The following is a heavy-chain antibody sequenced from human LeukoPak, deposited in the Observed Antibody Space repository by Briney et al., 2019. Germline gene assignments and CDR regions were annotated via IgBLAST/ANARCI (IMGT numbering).Heavy chain of an antibody. CDR3: ARTGYCSSTSCYDAFDI. J-gene: IGHJ3*02. CDR1: GYSFTRYW. D-gene: IGHD2-2*01. Sequence: GESLKISCKGSGYSFTRYWIGWVRQMPGKGLKWMGIIYPGDSDTRYSPSFQGQVTISADKSISTAYLQWSSLKASDTTMYYCARTGYCSSTSCYDAFDIWGQGTMVTVSS. CDR2: IYPGDSDT. V-gene: IGHV5-51*01.